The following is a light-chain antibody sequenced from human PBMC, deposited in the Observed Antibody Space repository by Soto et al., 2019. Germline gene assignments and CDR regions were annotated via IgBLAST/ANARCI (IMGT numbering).Light chain of an antibody. CDR1: QSVLYSSNNKNY. J-gene: IGKJ1*01. CDR3: QKYYSTPRT. Sequence: DIVMTQSPDSLAVSLGDRATINCKSSQSVLYSSNNKNYLAWYQQKPGQPPKLLIYWASTRESGVPDRFSGSGSGTDVTLTISSLQAEEVAVYYCQKYYSTPRTGGQGNKGDIK. V-gene: IGKV4-1*01. CDR2: WAS.